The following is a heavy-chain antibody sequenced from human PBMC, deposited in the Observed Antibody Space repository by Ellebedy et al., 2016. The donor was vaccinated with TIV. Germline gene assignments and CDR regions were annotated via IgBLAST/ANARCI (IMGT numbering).Heavy chain of an antibody. CDR2: ISSSGSTL. J-gene: IGHJ5*02. V-gene: IGHV3-48*03. CDR3: ASPTSLYYDILTGYYNMS. CDR1: GFTFSSYE. Sequence: PGGSLRLSCAASGFTFSSYEMNWVRQAPGKGLEWVSHISSSGSTLSYEDSVKGRFTISRDNAKNSLYLQMNSLRAEDTAVYYCASPTSLYYDILTGYYNMSWGQGTLVTVSS. D-gene: IGHD3-9*01.